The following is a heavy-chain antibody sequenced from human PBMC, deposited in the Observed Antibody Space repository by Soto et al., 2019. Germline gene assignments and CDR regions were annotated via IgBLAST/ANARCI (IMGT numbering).Heavy chain of an antibody. CDR3: ARGSGIVALPGELEDVNYDY. Sequence: QVQLQQWGAGLVKPSETLSLSCAVYGQSFSGHSWAWIRQPPGKGLEWIGEINESGSTYYNPSLKSRVSISTETSTSQCSLRRCAVSAADTAAYFCARGSGIVALPGELEDVNYDYWGQGTLVNVSS. CDR1: GQSFSGHS. V-gene: IGHV4-34*01. D-gene: IGHD1-1*01. CDR2: INESGST. J-gene: IGHJ4*02.